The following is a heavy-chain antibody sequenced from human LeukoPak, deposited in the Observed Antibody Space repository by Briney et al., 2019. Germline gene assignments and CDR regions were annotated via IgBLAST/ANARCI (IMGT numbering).Heavy chain of an antibody. V-gene: IGHV1-18*01. CDR1: GYTFTSYG. Sequence: ASVKVSCKASGYTFTSYGISWVRQAPGQGLEWMGWISAYNGNTNYAQKLQGRVTMTTDTSTSTAYMELRSLRSDDTAVYYCARDAEGQLWARTFTDYWAREPWSPSPQ. CDR2: ISAYNGNT. CDR3: ARDAEGQLWARTFTDY. J-gene: IGHJ4*02. D-gene: IGHD5-18*01.